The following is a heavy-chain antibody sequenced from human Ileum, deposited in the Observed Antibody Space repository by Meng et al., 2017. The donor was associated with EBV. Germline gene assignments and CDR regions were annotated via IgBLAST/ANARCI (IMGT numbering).Heavy chain of an antibody. D-gene: IGHD6-13*01. J-gene: IGHJ5*02. CDR1: GGPINSSSYY. Sequence: HLHLKRSGPGLWKPSETLSLTCTVSGGPINSSSYYWGWIRQPPGKGLEWIGSIYYSGRTYYNPSLKSRVTISVDTSKNQFSLKLSSVTAADTAVYYCARPIAAAGWFDPWGQGTLVTASS. V-gene: IGHV4-39*01. CDR2: IYYSGRT. CDR3: ARPIAAAGWFDP.